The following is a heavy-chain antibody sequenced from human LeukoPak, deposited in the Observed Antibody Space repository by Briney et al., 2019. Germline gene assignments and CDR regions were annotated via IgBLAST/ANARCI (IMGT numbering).Heavy chain of an antibody. D-gene: IGHD3-16*01. Sequence: GASVNVSCKASGGTFSSYAISWVRQAPGQGLEWMGGIIPIFGTANYAQKFQGRVTITADESTSTAYMELSSLRSEDTAVYYCARVGWGGNYFDYWGQGTLVTVSS. CDR2: IIPIFGTA. CDR1: GGTFSSYA. J-gene: IGHJ4*02. CDR3: ARVGWGGNYFDY. V-gene: IGHV1-69*13.